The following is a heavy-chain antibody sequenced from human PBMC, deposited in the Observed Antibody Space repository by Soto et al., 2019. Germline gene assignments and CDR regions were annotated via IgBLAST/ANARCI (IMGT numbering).Heavy chain of an antibody. CDR2: ISYDGSNK. V-gene: IGHV3-30-3*01. D-gene: IGHD5-18*01. Sequence: GGSLRLSCAASGFTFSSYAMHWVRQAPGKGLEWVAVISYDGSNKYYADSVKGRFTISRDNSKNTLYLQMNSLRAEDTAVYYCARDPTPDVGYSYGPEYWGQGTRVTVSS. CDR3: ARDPTPDVGYSYGPEY. J-gene: IGHJ4*02. CDR1: GFTFSSYA.